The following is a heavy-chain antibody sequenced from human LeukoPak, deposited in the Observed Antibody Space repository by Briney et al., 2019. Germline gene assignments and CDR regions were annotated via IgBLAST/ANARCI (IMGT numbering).Heavy chain of an antibody. CDR2: IYHSGST. D-gene: IGHD6-13*01. CDR3: ARVVRQQLPHKLDYYYGMDV. J-gene: IGHJ6*04. V-gene: IGHV4-4*02. CDR1: GGSISSSNW. Sequence: PSETLSLTCAVSGGSISSSNWWSWVRQPPGKGLEWIGEIYHSGSTNYNPSLKSRVTISVDKSKNQFPLKLSSVTAADTAVYYCARVVRQQLPHKLDYYYGMDVWGKGTTVTVSS.